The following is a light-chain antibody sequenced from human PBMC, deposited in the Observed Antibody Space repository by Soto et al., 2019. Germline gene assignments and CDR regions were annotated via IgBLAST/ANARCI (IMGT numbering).Light chain of an antibody. Sequence: SYELTQPSSVSVFPGQTARITCSGDVLAKKYARWFQQKAGQAPVLVIYKDNERPSGIPERFSGSSSGTTVTLTISGAQVEDEADYYCHCATDNSVLFGGGTKLTVL. CDR3: HCATDNSVL. CDR2: KDN. V-gene: IGLV3-27*01. CDR1: VLAKKY. J-gene: IGLJ2*01.